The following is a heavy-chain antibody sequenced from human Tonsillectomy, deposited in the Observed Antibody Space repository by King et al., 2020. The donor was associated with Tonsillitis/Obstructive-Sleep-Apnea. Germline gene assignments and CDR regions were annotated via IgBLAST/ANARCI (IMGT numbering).Heavy chain of an antibody. J-gene: IGHJ4*02. CDR1: GFTFSNSG. D-gene: IGHD2-2*01. CDR3: ANVRGRGYCTSTTCFEAY. CDR2: IWYDGSNA. V-gene: IGHV3-33*06. Sequence: VQLVESGGGVVQPGRSLRLSCAASGFTFSNSGMHWVRQAPGKGLEWVSSIWYDGSNAYYGDSVKGRFTISRDNSKNTLYLQMNSLRAEDTAVYYCANVRGRGYCTSTTCFEAYWGQGTLVTVSS.